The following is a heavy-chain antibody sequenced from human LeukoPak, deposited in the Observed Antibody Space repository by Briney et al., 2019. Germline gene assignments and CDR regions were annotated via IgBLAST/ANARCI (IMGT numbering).Heavy chain of an antibody. Sequence: SETLSLTCTVSGGSISSYYWSWIRQPAGKGLEWIGYIYYSGSTNYNPSLKSRVTISVDTSKNQFSLKLSSVTAADTAVYYCARDKAGTSCYDYWGQGTLVTVSS. CDR1: GGSISSYY. J-gene: IGHJ4*02. CDR3: ARDKAGTSCYDY. V-gene: IGHV4-59*01. D-gene: IGHD2-2*01. CDR2: IYYSGST.